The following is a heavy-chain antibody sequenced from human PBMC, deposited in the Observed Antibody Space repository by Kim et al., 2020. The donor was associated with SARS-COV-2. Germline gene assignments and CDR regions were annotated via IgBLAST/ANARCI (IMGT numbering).Heavy chain of an antibody. CDR3: ARDYYDSSGYLDY. Sequence: GGSLRRSCAASGFTFSSYSMNWVRQAPGKGLEWVSSISSSSSYIYYADSVKGRFTISRDNAKNSLYLQMNSLRAEDTAVYYCARDYYDSSGYLDYWGQGTLVTVSS. D-gene: IGHD3-22*01. J-gene: IGHJ4*02. V-gene: IGHV3-21*01. CDR2: ISSSSSYI. CDR1: GFTFSSYS.